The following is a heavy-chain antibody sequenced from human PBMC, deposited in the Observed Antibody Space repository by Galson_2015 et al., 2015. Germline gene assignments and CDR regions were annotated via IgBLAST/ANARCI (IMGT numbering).Heavy chain of an antibody. CDR1: GASISTFY. CDR2: IYYNGNT. V-gene: IGHV4-59*01. D-gene: IGHD4-17*01. CDR3: ARLSWTTVNKRVDYCFDY. Sequence: LSLTCTVSGASISTFYWSWIRQPPGKGLEWIGYIYYNGNTDYNPSLKSRVTFSLDSPKSQFSLQLSSVTAADTAVYYCARLSWTTVNKRVDYCFDYWGQGTLVTVSS. J-gene: IGHJ4*02.